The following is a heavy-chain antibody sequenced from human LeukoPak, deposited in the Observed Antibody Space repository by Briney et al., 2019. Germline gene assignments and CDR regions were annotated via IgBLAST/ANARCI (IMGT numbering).Heavy chain of an antibody. CDR3: ARGYSSGWYGVYYFDF. CDR2: IYYSGST. CDR1: GGSISSGGYY. J-gene: IGHJ4*02. V-gene: IGHV4-31*03. Sequence: SETLSLTCTVSGGSISSGGYYWSWIRQHPGKGLEWIGYIYYSGSTYYNPSLKSRVTISVDTSKNQFSLKLSSVTAADTAVYYCARGYSSGWYGVYYFDFWGQGTLVTVSS. D-gene: IGHD6-19*01.